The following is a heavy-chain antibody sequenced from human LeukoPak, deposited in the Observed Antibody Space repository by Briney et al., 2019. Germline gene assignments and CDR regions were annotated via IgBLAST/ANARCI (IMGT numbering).Heavy chain of an antibody. CDR1: GFTFSSYG. J-gene: IGHJ6*04. Sequence: GGSLRLSCAASGFTFSSYGMHWVRQAPGKGLEWVSYISSSGSTIYYADSVKGRFTISRDNAKNSLYLQMNSLRAEDTAVYYCAELGITMIGGVWGKGTTVTISP. D-gene: IGHD3-10*02. V-gene: IGHV3-48*04. CDR2: ISSSGSTI. CDR3: AELGITMIGGV.